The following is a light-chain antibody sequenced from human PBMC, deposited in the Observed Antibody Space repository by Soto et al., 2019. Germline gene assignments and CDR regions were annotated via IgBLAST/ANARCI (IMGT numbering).Light chain of an antibody. J-gene: IGLJ3*02. CDR1: NIGSKS. CDR3: QVWDSSSDHWV. Sequence: SYELTQSPSVSVAPGQTASITCGGNNIGSKSVHWYQQKPGQAPVVVVYDDSDRPSGIPERFSGFNSGNTATLTISRVEAGDEADYYCQVWDSSSDHWVFGGGTKVTVL. CDR2: DDS. V-gene: IGLV3-21*02.